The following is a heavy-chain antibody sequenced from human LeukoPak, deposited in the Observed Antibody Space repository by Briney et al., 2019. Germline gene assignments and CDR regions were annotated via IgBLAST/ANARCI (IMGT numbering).Heavy chain of an antibody. CDR3: ARGARGYCSGGSCLYDY. D-gene: IGHD2-15*01. CDR1: GYTFTSYD. V-gene: IGHV1-8*01. CDR2: MNPNSGKT. J-gene: IGHJ4*02. Sequence: ASVKVSCKASGYTFTSYDINWVRQATGQGLEWMGWMNPNSGKTGYAQKFQGRVTMTRNTSISTAYMELSSMRSEDTAVYYCARGARGYCSGGSCLYDYWGQGTLVTVSS.